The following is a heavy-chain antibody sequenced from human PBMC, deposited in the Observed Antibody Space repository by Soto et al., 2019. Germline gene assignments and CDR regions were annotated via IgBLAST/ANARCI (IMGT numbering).Heavy chain of an antibody. D-gene: IGHD2-15*01. Sequence: AASVKVSCKASGYTFTSYYMHWVRQAPGQGLEWMGIINPSGGSTSYAQKFQGRVTMTRDTSTSTVYMELSSLRSEDTAVYYCARGGDCSGGSCYSGSKDYYYYGMDVWGQGTTVTVSS. V-gene: IGHV1-46*01. CDR1: GYTFTSYY. CDR2: INPSGGST. CDR3: ARGGDCSGGSCYSGSKDYYYYGMDV. J-gene: IGHJ6*02.